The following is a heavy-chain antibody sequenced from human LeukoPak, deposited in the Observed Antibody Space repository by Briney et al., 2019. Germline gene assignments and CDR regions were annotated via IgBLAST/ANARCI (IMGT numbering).Heavy chain of an antibody. J-gene: IGHJ4*02. CDR3: ASSTSRAGGPGGHSFDY. CDR1: GFIFSSYS. CDR2: MSSSSSYI. D-gene: IGHD2-2*01. Sequence: GGSLRLSCAASGFIFSSYSMNWVRQAPGKGLEWVSSMSSSSSYIYYADSLKGRFTISRDNAKNSLYLQMNSLRAEGTAVYFCASSTSRAGGPGGHSFDYWGQGTLVTVSS. V-gene: IGHV3-21*01.